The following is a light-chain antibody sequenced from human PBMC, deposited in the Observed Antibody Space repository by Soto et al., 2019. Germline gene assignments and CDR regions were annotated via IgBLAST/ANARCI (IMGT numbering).Light chain of an antibody. CDR3: QQYNNWPPLT. CDR1: QSVSSN. J-gene: IGKJ4*01. V-gene: IGKV3-15*01. Sequence: EIGLPQTPSTLSVSPGERSTLSCTSSQSVSSNLAWYQQKPGQAPRLLIYGASTRATGIPARFSGSGSGTEFTLTISSLQSEDFAVYYCQQYNNWPPLTFGGGSKVAIK. CDR2: GAS.